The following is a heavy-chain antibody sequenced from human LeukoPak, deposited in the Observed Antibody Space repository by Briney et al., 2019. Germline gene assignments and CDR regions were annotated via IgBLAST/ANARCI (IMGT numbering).Heavy chain of an antibody. V-gene: IGHV4-31*03. CDR3: ARPPEVGIVDY. Sequence: SQTLSLTCTVSGGSISSGGYYWSWIRQHPGKGLEWIGYIYHSGSTYYNPSLKSRVTISVDTSKNQLSLKLSSVTAADTAVYYCARPPEVGIVDYWGQETRVTVSP. CDR1: GGSISSGGYY. D-gene: IGHD2-21*01. J-gene: IGHJ4*02. CDR2: IYHSGST.